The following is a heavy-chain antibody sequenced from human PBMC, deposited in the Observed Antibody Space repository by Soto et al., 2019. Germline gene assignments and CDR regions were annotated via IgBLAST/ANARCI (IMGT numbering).Heavy chain of an antibody. Sequence: SETLSLTCTVSGDSISTYYWTWIRQPPGKGLEWIGYIYNSATTKYNPSLRSRVTISVDTSKNQFSLKLSSVTTADTAVYYCARGRFDFIWGTPAPYLDYWGQGALVTVSS. CDR3: ARGRFDFIWGTPAPYLDY. V-gene: IGHV4-59*01. J-gene: IGHJ4*02. CDR1: GDSISTYY. CDR2: IYNSATT. D-gene: IGHD3-16*01.